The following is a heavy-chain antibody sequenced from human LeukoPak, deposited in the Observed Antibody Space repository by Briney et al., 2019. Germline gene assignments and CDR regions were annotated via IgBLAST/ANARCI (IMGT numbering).Heavy chain of an antibody. CDR3: TTELLLWFGVLNDAFDI. V-gene: IGHV3-15*01. CDR2: IKSKTDGGTT. D-gene: IGHD3-10*01. Sequence: GGSLRLSCAASGFTFSNAWMSWVRQAPGKGLEWVGRIKSKTDGGTTDYAAPVKGRFTISRDDSKNTLYLQMNSLKTEDTAVYYCTTELLLWFGVLNDAFDIWGQGTMVTVSS. CDR1: GFTFSNAW. J-gene: IGHJ3*02.